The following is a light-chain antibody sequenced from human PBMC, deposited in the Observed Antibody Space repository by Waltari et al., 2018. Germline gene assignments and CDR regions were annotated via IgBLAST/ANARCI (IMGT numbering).Light chain of an antibody. CDR1: QRVLYSANNTNS. V-gene: IGKV4-1*01. CDR3: QQHYSTPPT. J-gene: IGKJ4*01. CDR2: WAS. Sequence: IVVTPPPASLPVSPAGGAAILCYTGQRVLYSANNTNSRTWYQQKPGHPPKLLICWASARESGTPDRFSGSGSGTDFTLTSTSLQAEDVATYYCQQHYSTPPTFGGGTKVEI.